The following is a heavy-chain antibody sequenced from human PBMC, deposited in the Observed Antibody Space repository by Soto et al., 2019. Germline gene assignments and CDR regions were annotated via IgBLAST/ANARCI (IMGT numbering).Heavy chain of an antibody. CDR3: AKDPRYSYGGF. J-gene: IGHJ4*02. CDR2: ISGSGGST. D-gene: IGHD5-18*01. V-gene: IGHV3-23*01. CDR1: GFTFSSYA. Sequence: GGSLRLSCAASGFTFSSYAMSWVRQAPGKGLEWVSAISGSGGSTYYADSVKGRFTISRDNPKNTLYLQMNSLRAEDTAVYYCAKDPRYSYGGFWGQGTLVTVSS.